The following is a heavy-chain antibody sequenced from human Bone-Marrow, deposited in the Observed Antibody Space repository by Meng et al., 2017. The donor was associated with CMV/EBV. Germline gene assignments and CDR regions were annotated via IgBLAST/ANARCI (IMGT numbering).Heavy chain of an antibody. J-gene: IGHJ6*02. CDR3: TTVTMYYGRDV. D-gene: IGHD3-3*01. CDR1: GFTFTNAW. Sequence: GESLKISCAASGFTFTNAWMSWVRQTPGKGLEWVGRIKSESDGGTTDYAAPVKGRFTISRDDSKNTLYLQMNSLKIEDTAVYYCTTVTMYYGRDVWGQGSTVNVPS. CDR2: IKSESDGGTT. V-gene: IGHV3-15*01.